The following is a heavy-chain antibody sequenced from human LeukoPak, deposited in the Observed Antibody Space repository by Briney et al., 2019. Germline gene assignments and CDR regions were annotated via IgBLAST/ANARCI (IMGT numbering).Heavy chain of an antibody. V-gene: IGHV4-59*01. CDR3: ARGWFGDEGSFDY. CDR2: IYYSGST. CDR1: GGSISSYY. Sequence: PSETLSLTCTVSGGSISSYYWSWIRQPPGKGLEWIGYIYYSGSTNYNPSLKSRVTISVDTSKNQFSLKLSSVTAADTAVYYCARGWFGDEGSFDYWGQGTLVTVSS. J-gene: IGHJ4*02. D-gene: IGHD3-10*01.